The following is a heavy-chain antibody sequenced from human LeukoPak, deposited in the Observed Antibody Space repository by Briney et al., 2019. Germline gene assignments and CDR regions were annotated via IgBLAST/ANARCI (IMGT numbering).Heavy chain of an antibody. CDR3: ARELRYDNSDSGAF. J-gene: IGHJ3*01. V-gene: IGHV4-39*07. CDR1: GGSISSSTYY. CDR2: VYSPGTT. D-gene: IGHD3-22*01. Sequence: SETLSLTCTVSGGSISSSTYYWGWLRQPPGKGLEWVGSVYSPGTTYYNPSLQSRVSISVDTSKNQFSLKLRSVTAADTAVYYCARELRYDNSDSGAFWGQGTVDTVSS.